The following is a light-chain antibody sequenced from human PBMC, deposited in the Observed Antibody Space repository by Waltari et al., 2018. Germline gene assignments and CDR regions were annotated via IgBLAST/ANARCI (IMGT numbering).Light chain of an antibody. CDR1: MSNIGSNT. Sequence: QSVLTQPPSASGTPGQRVTISCSGSMSNIGSNTENWYQQLPGTAPKLPTYINNRRPSGVHDRCSGSKAGTSASLAISGVQSEDGADYYCATWDNSLNGPVFGGGTRLTVL. J-gene: IGLJ3*02. CDR3: ATWDNSLNGPV. CDR2: INN. V-gene: IGLV1-44*01.